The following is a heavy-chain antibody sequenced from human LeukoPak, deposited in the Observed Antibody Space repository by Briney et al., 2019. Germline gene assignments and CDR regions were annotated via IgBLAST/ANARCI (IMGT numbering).Heavy chain of an antibody. J-gene: IGHJ4*02. CDR1: GGSFSGYY. Sequence: SETLSLTCAVYGGSFSGYYWSWIRQPRGKGLEWIGEINHSGSTNYHPSLKSRVTMSVDTSKNQFPLKMRSVSAADTAVYYCARAWGTVAIDYWGQGTLVTVSS. CDR2: INHSGST. D-gene: IGHD5-12*01. CDR3: ARAWGTVAIDY. V-gene: IGHV4-34*01.